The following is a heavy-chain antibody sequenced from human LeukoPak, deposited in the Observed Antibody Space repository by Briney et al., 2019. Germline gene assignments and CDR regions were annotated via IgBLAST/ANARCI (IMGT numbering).Heavy chain of an antibody. CDR1: GFTFSSYA. CDR3: AKDHDSSGYPYYFDY. J-gene: IGHJ4*02. Sequence: PGGSLRLSCAASGFTFSSYAMSWVRQAPGKGLEWVSAISGSGGSTYYADSVKGWFTISRDNSKNTLYLQMNSLRAEDTAVYYCAKDHDSSGYPYYFDYWGQGTLVTVSS. D-gene: IGHD3-22*01. V-gene: IGHV3-23*01. CDR2: ISGSGGST.